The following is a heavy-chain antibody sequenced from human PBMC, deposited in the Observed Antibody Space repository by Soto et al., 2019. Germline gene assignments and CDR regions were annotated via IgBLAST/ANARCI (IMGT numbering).Heavy chain of an antibody. J-gene: IGHJ4*01. V-gene: IGHV4-31*03. CDR2: IYYSGST. D-gene: IGHD3-10*01. CDR3: SRNRFGGSGVDY. CDR1: GGSISSGGYY. Sequence: QVQLQESGPGLVKPSQTLSLTCTVSGGSISSGGYYWSWIRQHPGKGLEWIGYIYYSGSTYYNPSLKSRVTISVDTSKNQFSLNLSSVTAADTAVYYCSRNRFGGSGVDYWGHAALVTVSS.